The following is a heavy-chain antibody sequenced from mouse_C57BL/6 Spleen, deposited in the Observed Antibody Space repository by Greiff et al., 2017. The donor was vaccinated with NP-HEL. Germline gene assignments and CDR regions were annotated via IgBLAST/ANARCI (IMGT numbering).Heavy chain of an antibody. Sequence: EVMLVESGEGLVKPGGSLKLSCAASGFTFSSYAMSWVRQTPEKRLEWVAYISSGGDYIYYADTVKGRFTISRDNARNTLYLQMSSLKSEDTAMYYCTRGAPYGSRGYFDVWGTGTTVTVSS. CDR2: ISSGGDYI. D-gene: IGHD1-1*01. J-gene: IGHJ1*03. CDR1: GFTFSSYA. CDR3: TRGAPYGSRGYFDV. V-gene: IGHV5-9-1*02.